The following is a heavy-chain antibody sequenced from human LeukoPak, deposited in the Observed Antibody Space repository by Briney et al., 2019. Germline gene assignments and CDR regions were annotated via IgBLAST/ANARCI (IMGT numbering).Heavy chain of an antibody. CDR3: ARALVVPAAIDYYYYGMDV. J-gene: IGHJ6*02. CDR1: GFTFSSYW. V-gene: IGHV3-7*01. CDR2: IKQDGSDK. D-gene: IGHD2-2*01. Sequence: GGSLILSCAASGFTFSSYWMSWVRQAPGKGLEWVANIKQDGSDKYYVDSVKGRFTISRDNAKNSLYLQMNSLRAEDTAVYYCARALVVPAAIDYYYYGMDVWGQGTTVTVSS.